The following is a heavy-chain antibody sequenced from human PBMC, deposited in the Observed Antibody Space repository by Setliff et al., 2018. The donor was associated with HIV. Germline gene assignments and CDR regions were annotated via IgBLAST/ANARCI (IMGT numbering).Heavy chain of an antibody. CDR3: ARLSVVIHDTFDV. V-gene: IGHV4-4*07. CDR1: GDSISNYY. CDR2: IYTSGNT. D-gene: IGHD3-22*01. Sequence: SETLSLTCTVSGDSISNYYWNWIRQPAGKGLEWLGRIYTSGNTNYSPSLKSRVTTSVDTSKNHFSLRPRSVTAADTAVYYCARLSVVIHDTFDVWGHGTMVTVSS. J-gene: IGHJ3*01.